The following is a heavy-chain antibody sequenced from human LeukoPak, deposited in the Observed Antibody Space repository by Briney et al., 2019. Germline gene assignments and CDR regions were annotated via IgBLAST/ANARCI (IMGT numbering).Heavy chain of an antibody. D-gene: IGHD3-3*01. CDR2: INPNSGGT. CDR1: GYTFTGYY. Sequence: ASVKVSCKASGYTFTGYYMHWVRQAPGQGLEWMGWINPNSGGTNYAQKFQGRVTMTRDTSISTAYVELSRLRSDDTAVYYCASQSRIITIFGVVMTAHAFDIWGQGTMVTVSS. V-gene: IGHV1-2*02. J-gene: IGHJ3*02. CDR3: ASQSRIITIFGVVMTAHAFDI.